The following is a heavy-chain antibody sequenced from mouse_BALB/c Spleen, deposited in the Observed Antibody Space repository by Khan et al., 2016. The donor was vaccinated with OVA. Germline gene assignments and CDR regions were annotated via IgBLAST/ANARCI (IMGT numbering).Heavy chain of an antibody. D-gene: IGHD1-1*02. CDR3: ARIKKMVATYFDY. CDR1: GYTFTSYW. V-gene: IGHV1S81*02. CDR2: TNPTNGRT. Sequence: QVQLQQSGAELVKAGASVKMSCKASGYTFTSYWMHWVKQRLGQGLEWLAETNPTNGRTYYNEKFKSKATLTVDKSSSTAYMLLSGPTFEDSAIYYCARIKKMVATYFDYWGQGTTLTVSS. J-gene: IGHJ2*01.